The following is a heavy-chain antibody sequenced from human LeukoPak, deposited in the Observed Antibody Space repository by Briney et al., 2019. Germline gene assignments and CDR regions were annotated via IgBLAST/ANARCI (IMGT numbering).Heavy chain of an antibody. V-gene: IGHV3-23*01. CDR2: ISESGGGT. CDR1: AFTFSSYA. J-gene: IGHJ4*02. D-gene: IGHD3-22*01. Sequence: GGSLRLSCAYSAFTFSSYAMRWVRQAPGKGLEWVSGISESGGGTYYGDSVKGRFTISRDNSKNALYLQMNSLRAEDTAVYYCAKATPYYYDTSGPIDYWGQGTLVTVSS. CDR3: AKATPYYYDTSGPIDY.